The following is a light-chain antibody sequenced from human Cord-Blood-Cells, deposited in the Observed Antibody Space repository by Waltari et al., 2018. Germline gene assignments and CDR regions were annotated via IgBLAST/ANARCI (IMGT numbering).Light chain of an antibody. CDR1: QSVLYNSNNKNY. J-gene: IGKJ2*01. CDR2: WAT. CDR3: QHYERSPYT. Sequence: DIVMTQSPDSLAVSLGERATINCKSSQSVLYNSNNKNYLAWYQQKLGQPPKLLIYWATTRESGVPDRFSGSGSGTDFTLTISSLQAEAGAVDYYQHYERSPYTFGQGAKLEIK. V-gene: IGKV4-1*01.